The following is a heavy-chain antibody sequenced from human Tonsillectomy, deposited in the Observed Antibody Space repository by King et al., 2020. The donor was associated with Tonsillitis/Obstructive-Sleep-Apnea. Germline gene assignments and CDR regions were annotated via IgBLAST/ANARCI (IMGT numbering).Heavy chain of an antibody. Sequence: VQLQQWGAGLLKPSETLSLTCAVYGGSFSGYYWSWIRQHPGKGLEWIGESNHSGSTNYNPSLKSRVTISVDTSKNQFSLKLSSVTAADTAVYYCARGEGYYDFWCGYYFDYWGQGTLVTVSS. CDR3: ARGEGYYDFWCGYYFDY. V-gene: IGHV4-34*01. J-gene: IGHJ4*02. CDR2: SNHSGST. CDR1: GGSFSGYY. D-gene: IGHD3-3*01.